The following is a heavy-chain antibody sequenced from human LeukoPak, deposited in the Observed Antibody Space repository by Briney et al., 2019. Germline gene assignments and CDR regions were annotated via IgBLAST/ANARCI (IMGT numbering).Heavy chain of an antibody. CDR1: GYTLTGYY. D-gene: IGHD3-3*01. Sequence: ASVKVSCKASGYTLTGYYIHWVRQAPGQGLEWMGRIDPNSGGTNYAQKFQGRVTMTRDTSISTVYMEVSRLRFDDTAVYYCARNRGLVSGYYPEYWGQGTLVTVSS. CDR2: IDPNSGGT. CDR3: ARNRGLVSGYYPEY. J-gene: IGHJ4*02. V-gene: IGHV1-2*06.